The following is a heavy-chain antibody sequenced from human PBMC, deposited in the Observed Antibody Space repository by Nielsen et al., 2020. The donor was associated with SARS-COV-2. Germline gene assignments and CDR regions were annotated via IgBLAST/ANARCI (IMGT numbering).Heavy chain of an antibody. CDR3: ARDTQHTAWFNY. CDR2: VSSSSAYI. J-gene: IGHJ4*02. V-gene: IGHV3-21*01. Sequence: GESLKISCAASGFTFSNYNMNWVRQAPGKGLEWVASVSSSSAYIFYADSVQGRFIISRDNAKNSLYLQMNSLRDEDTALYYCARDTQHTAWFNYWGQGTLVTVSS. CDR1: GFTFSNYN. D-gene: IGHD2-21*01.